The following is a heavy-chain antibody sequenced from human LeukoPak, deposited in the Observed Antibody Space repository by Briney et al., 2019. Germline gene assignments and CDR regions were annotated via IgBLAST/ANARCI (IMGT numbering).Heavy chain of an antibody. CDR1: GYTFTGYY. J-gene: IGHJ6*02. V-gene: IGHV1-2*02. D-gene: IGHD1-1*01. Sequence: ASVKVSCRASGYTFTGYYMHWVRHAPGQGLEWMGWINPNSGGTNYAQKFQGRVTMTRDTSISTAYMELSSLRSDDTAVYYCAREDITTTVTNYYYYYGMDVWGQGTTVTVSS. CDR3: AREDITTTVTNYYYYYGMDV. CDR2: INPNSGGT.